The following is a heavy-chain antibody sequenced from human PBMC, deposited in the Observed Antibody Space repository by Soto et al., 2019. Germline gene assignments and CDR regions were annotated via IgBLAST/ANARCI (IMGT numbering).Heavy chain of an antibody. CDR2: IYFRGNT. V-gene: IGHV4-31*03. D-gene: IGHD3-22*01. J-gene: IGHJ3*02. CDR1: GDSISRIDYY. Sequence: SETLSLTCSASGDSISRIDYYWTWIRQHPEKGLEWIGNIYFRGNTYYSPSLESRLTISVDTSKNQFSLKLTSVTAADTAAYYCAREGGSYDSGGYLIRGAFDIWGQGTMVTVSS. CDR3: AREGGSYDSGGYLIRGAFDI.